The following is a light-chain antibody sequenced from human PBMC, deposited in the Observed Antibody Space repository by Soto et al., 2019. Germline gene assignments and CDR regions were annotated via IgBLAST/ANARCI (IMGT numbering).Light chain of an antibody. J-gene: IGLJ1*01. CDR1: SSDVGGYNY. CDR2: DVS. V-gene: IGLV2-11*01. Sequence: QSALTQPRSVSGSPGQSVTISCTGTSSDVGGYNYVSWFQQHPGKAPKLMIYDVSKRPSGVPDRFSDSKSGNTASLTISGLQAEDEADYYCCSYAGSYTFYVFGTGTKVTVL. CDR3: CSYAGSYTFYV.